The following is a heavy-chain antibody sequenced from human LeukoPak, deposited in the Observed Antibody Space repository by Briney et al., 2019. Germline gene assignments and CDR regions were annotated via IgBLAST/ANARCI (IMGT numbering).Heavy chain of an antibody. CDR1: GFTFSNAW. CDR3: ARDGGFCSGGSCYDY. D-gene: IGHD2-15*01. Sequence: GGSLRLSCAASGFTFSNAWMSWVRQAPGKGLEWVANIKQDGTEKYYVDSVKGRFTISRDNAKNSLYLQMNSLRAEDTAVYYCARDGGFCSGGSCYDYWGQGTLVTVSS. V-gene: IGHV3-7*01. J-gene: IGHJ4*02. CDR2: IKQDGTEK.